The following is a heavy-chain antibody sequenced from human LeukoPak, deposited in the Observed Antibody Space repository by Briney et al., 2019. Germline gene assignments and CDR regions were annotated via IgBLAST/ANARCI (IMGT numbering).Heavy chain of an antibody. D-gene: IGHD5-24*01. CDR2: IYHSGST. CDR1: GGSISSGGYS. J-gene: IGHJ6*02. V-gene: IGHV4-30-2*02. CDR3: ARWAATLDV. Sequence: SQTLSLTCAVSGGSISSGGYSWSWIRQPPGKGLEWIGYIYHSGSTYYNPSLKSRVTISVDTSKNQFSLKLSSVTAADTAVYYCARWAATLDVWGQGTTVTVSS.